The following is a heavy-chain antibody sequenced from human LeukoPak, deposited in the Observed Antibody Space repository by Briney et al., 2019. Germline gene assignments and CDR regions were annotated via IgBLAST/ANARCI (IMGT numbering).Heavy chain of an antibody. CDR1: GDTFSNYA. J-gene: IGHJ6*03. CDR2: IIPMVGIA. V-gene: IGHV1-69*04. D-gene: IGHD3-3*01. Sequence: GASVKVSCKASGDTFSNYAISWVRQAPGQGLEWVGRIIPMVGIANFAQKLQGRVLITADKSTSTAYMELSSLRSDDTAVYYCARGPVLEWPYYMDVWGKGTTVTVSS. CDR3: ARGPVLEWPYYMDV.